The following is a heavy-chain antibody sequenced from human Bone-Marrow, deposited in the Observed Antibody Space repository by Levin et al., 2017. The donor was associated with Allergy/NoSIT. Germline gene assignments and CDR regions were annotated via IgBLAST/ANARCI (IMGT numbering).Heavy chain of an antibody. CDR1: EFIVSSNY. CDR3: VARSNGLDV. J-gene: IGHJ6*02. CDR2: IHSRGSA. V-gene: IGHV3-66*01. D-gene: IGHD5-12*01. Sequence: AGGSLRLSCAASEFIVSSNYMSWVRQAPGKGLDWVSVIHSRGSAYYADSVKGRFTISRDNSKNTLYLQMNTLRAEDTAVYYCVARSNGLDVWGQGTTVTVSS.